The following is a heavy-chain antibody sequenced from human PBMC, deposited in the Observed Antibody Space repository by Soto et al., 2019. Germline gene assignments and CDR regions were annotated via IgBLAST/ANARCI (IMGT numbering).Heavy chain of an antibody. V-gene: IGHV3-23*01. Sequence: EVQLLESGGGLVQPGGSLRLSCAASGFTFSSYALTWVRQAPGKGLEWVSVIGASGSSTFHADSVKGRFTISRDNSKNTLFLQMNSLRAEDTAVYYCAKVVVYDSTGYYSHLDHWGQGTLVTVSS. CDR3: AKVVVYDSTGYYSHLDH. CDR2: IGASGSST. CDR1: GFTFSSYA. D-gene: IGHD3-22*01. J-gene: IGHJ4*02.